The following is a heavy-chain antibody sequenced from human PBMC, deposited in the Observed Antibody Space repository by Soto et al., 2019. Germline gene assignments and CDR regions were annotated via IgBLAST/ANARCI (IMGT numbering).Heavy chain of an antibody. Sequence: PGGSLRLSCAASGFTFSGSAMHWVRQASGKGLEWVGRIRSKANSYATAYAASVKGRFTISRDDSKNTAYLQMNSLKTEDTAVYYCTSYTDSSGYYYYCGMDVWGQGTTVTVSS. CDR1: GFTFSGSA. J-gene: IGHJ6*02. CDR2: IRSKANSYAT. V-gene: IGHV3-73*01. CDR3: TSYTDSSGYYYYCGMDV. D-gene: IGHD3-22*01.